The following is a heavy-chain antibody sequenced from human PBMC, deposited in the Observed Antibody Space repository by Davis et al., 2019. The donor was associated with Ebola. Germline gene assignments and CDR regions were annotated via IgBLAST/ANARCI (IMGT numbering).Heavy chain of an antibody. Sequence: GESLKISCAASGFTFSSYSMNWVRQAPGKGLEWVSSISSSSYIYYADSVKGRFTISRDNAKNSLYLQMNSLRAEDTAVYYCARDRWSGSYVFDYWGQGTLVTVSS. J-gene: IGHJ4*02. D-gene: IGHD1-26*01. CDR2: ISSSSYI. CDR3: ARDRWSGSYVFDY. V-gene: IGHV3-21*01. CDR1: GFTFSSYS.